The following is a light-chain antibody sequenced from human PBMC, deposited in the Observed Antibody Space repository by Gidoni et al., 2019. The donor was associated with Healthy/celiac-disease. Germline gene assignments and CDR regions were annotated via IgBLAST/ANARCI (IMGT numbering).Light chain of an antibody. Sequence: DIVMTQSPVSLSVTPGESASISCRSSQSLLHSNRYTYLDWYLQKPGQSPQLLIYLGSNRASGVPDRFSGSGSGTDFTLKISRVEAEDVGVYYCMQPLQTPFTFXPXTKLDI. CDR3: MQPLQTPFT. CDR2: LGS. CDR1: QSLLHSNRYTY. J-gene: IGKJ3*01. V-gene: IGKV2-28*01.